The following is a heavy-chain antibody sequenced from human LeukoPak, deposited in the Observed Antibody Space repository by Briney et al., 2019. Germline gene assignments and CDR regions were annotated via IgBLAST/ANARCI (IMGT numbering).Heavy chain of an antibody. Sequence: PSETLSLTCTVSGGSISSYYWSWIRQPPGKGLEWTGYIYYSGSTNYNPSLKSRVTISVDTSKNQFSLKLSSVTAADTAVYYCARGHSSWFDPWGQGTLVTVSS. J-gene: IGHJ5*02. V-gene: IGHV4-59*01. CDR3: ARGHSSWFDP. CDR2: IYYSGST. CDR1: GGSISSYY. D-gene: IGHD3-22*01.